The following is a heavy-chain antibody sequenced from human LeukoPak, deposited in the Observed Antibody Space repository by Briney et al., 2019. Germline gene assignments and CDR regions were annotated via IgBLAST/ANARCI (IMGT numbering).Heavy chain of an antibody. CDR2: ISSNGSTI. D-gene: IGHD3-9*01. CDR3: FLKQKTAYDILTGYYNVWFDP. CDR1: GFTFSDYY. Sequence: SGGSLRLSCAASGFTFSDYYMSWIRQAPGKGLERVSYISSNGSTIYYADSVKGRFTISRDNAKNSLYLQMNSLRAEDTAVYFFFLKQKTAYDILTGYYNVWFDPWGRGTLVTVSS. J-gene: IGHJ5*02. V-gene: IGHV3-11*01.